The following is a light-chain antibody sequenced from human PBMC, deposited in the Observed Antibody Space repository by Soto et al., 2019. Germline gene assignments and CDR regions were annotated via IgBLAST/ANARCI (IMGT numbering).Light chain of an antibody. J-gene: IGKJ1*01. V-gene: IGKV1-5*01. Sequence: DLQMTQSPSTLSASVGDRVTITCRASQSISTWLAWYKQKPGKAPKVLIYDASSLESGVPSRFSGSGSGTEFTLTISSLQPDDYATYYCQQYNSYTPWTFGQGTKVEIK. CDR1: QSISTW. CDR2: DAS. CDR3: QQYNSYTPWT.